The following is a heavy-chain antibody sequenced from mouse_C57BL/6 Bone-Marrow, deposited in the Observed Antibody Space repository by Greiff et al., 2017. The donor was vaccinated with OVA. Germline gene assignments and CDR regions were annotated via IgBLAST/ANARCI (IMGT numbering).Heavy chain of an antibody. CDR3: AFYYDSGCRYFDV. J-gene: IGHJ1*03. D-gene: IGHD2-4*01. CDR1: GYSFTDYN. Sequence: VQLKEPGPELVKPGASVKISCKASGYSFTDYNMNWVKQSHGKSLEWIGVINLNYGTTSYNQKFKGKATLTVDQSSSTAYMQLNSLTSEDSAVYYCAFYYDSGCRYFDVWGTGTTVTVSS. CDR2: INLNYGTT. V-gene: IGHV1-39*01.